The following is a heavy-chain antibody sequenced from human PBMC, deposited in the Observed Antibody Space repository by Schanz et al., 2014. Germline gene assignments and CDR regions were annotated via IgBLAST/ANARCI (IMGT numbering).Heavy chain of an antibody. V-gene: IGHV4-30-4*08. D-gene: IGHD2-2*01. CDR3: SRGECSSTSCHEVAPPDD. Sequence: QVQLQESGPGLVKPSQTLSLTCTVSGASISSRDFYWSWIRQFPGKGLEWIGYISYSGRTYYSPSLKSRLTMSVDTSKNQFSLRLRSVTAADTAIYYCSRGECSSTSCHEVAPPDDWGQGTLVTVSS. J-gene: IGHJ4*02. CDR2: ISYSGRT. CDR1: GASISSRDFY.